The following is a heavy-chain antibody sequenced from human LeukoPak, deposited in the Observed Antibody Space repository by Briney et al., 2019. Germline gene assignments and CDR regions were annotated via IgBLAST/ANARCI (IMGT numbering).Heavy chain of an antibody. J-gene: IGHJ4*02. CDR2: SYWDDDK. CDR3: AHEDIAAAGTMFDY. CDR1: GFSLSTSGVG. V-gene: IGHV2-5*02. Sequence: SGPTLVNPTQTLTLTCTFSGFSLSTSGVGVGWIRQPPGKSLDWLALSYWDDDKRYSPSLKSRLTITKDTSKNQVVLTMTNMDPVDTATYYCAHEDIAAAGTMFDYWGQGTLVTVSS. D-gene: IGHD6-13*01.